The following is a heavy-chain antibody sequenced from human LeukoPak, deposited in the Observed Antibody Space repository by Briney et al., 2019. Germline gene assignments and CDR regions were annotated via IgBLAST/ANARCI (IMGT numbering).Heavy chain of an antibody. CDR3: ARAGRGIAARREGYYYYYYMDV. J-gene: IGHJ6*03. D-gene: IGHD6-6*01. CDR1: GFTFSSYW. CDR2: IKQDGSEK. V-gene: IGHV3-7*01. Sequence: TGGSLSLSCAASGFTFSSYWMSWVRQAPGKGLEWVANIKQDGSEKYYVDSVKGRFTISRDNAKNSLYLQMNSLRAEDTAVYYCARAGRGIAARREGYYYYYYMDVWGKGTTVTVSS.